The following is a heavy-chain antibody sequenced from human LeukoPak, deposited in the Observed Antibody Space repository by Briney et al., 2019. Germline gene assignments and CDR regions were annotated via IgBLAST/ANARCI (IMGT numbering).Heavy chain of an antibody. D-gene: IGHD1-1*01. J-gene: IGHJ6*03. CDR2: IYTSGST. CDR3: ARDTTPDGYYYYYMDV. CDR1: GGSISSYY. V-gene: IGHV4-4*07. Sequence: SETLSLTCTVSGGSISSYYWSWIRQPAGKGPEWIGRIYTSGSTNYNPSLKSRVTISVDKSKNQFSLKLSSVTAADTAVYYCARDTTPDGYYYYYMDVWGKGTTVTVSS.